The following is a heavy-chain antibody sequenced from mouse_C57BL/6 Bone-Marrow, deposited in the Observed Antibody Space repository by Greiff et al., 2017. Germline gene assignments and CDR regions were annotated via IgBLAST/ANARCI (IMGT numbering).Heavy chain of an antibody. CDR1: GYAFSSSW. J-gene: IGHJ2*01. Sequence: QVQLKESGPELVKPGASVKISCKASGYAFSSSWMNWVKQRPGKGLEWIGRIYPGDGDTNYNGKFKGKATLTADKSSSTAYMQLSSLTSEDSAVYFCAREKRDSSGFYYFDYWGQGTTLTVSS. CDR3: AREKRDSSGFYYFDY. V-gene: IGHV1-82*01. CDR2: IYPGDGDT. D-gene: IGHD3-2*02.